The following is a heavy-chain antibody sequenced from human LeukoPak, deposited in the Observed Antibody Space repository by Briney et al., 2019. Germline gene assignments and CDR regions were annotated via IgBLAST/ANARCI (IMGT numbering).Heavy chain of an antibody. Sequence: PSETLSLTCTVSGGSISSSSYYWSWIRQPPGKGLEWIGYIYYSGSTNYNPSLKSRVTISVDTSKNQFSLKLSSVTAADTAVYYCARRGGCGGDCYPDYGMDVWGQGTTVTVSS. J-gene: IGHJ6*02. CDR1: GGSISSSSYY. CDR3: ARRGGCGGDCYPDYGMDV. CDR2: IYYSGST. V-gene: IGHV4-61*05. D-gene: IGHD2-21*02.